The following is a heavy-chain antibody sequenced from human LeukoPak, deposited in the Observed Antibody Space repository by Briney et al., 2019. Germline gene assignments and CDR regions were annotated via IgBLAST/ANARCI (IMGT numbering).Heavy chain of an antibody. CDR1: GFTFSNYW. Sequence: GGSLRLSCAAPGFTFSNYWMHWVRQAPGKGLVWVSRTNSGGSSTRYTDSVKGRFTISRDNAKNTLYVQMNSLRAEDTAVYYCARATNYAGWFDPWGQGTLVTVSS. V-gene: IGHV3-74*01. D-gene: IGHD4/OR15-4a*01. CDR3: ARATNYAGWFDP. J-gene: IGHJ5*02. CDR2: TNSGGSST.